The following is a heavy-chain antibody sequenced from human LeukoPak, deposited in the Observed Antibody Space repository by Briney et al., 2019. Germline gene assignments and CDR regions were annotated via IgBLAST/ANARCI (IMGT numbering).Heavy chain of an antibody. J-gene: IGHJ4*02. D-gene: IGHD1-26*01. Sequence: GGGLRLSCAVSGFTFSTYWMHWVRHVPGGGLVWVSRINEEGGITNYADSARGRFSISSENAKNTLHLQMNSLRAEDTAVYYCGRDMGGRSGYWGQGTLVTVSS. CDR2: INEEGGIT. V-gene: IGHV3-74*01. CDR3: GRDMGGRSGY. CDR1: GFTFSTYW.